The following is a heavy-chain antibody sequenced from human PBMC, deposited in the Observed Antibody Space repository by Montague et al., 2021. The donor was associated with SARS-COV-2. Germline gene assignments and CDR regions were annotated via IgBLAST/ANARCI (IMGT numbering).Heavy chain of an antibody. D-gene: IGHD6-19*01. Sequence: SETLSLTCTVSGGSISSGGYYWDWIRQPPGMGLEWIGTIYYSGXTXYXXXXKXRVIISVDTSRNQFSLKVSSVTAADTAVYYCATTGGPTTVAGPFDYWGQGTPVTVSS. CDR1: GGSISSGGYY. V-gene: IGHV4-39*01. CDR3: ATTGGPTTVAGPFDY. CDR2: IYYSGXT. J-gene: IGHJ4*02.